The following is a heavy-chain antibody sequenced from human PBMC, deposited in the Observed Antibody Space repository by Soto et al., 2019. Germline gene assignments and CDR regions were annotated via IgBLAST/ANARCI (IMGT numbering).Heavy chain of an antibody. D-gene: IGHD1-1*01. CDR2: ISGSGGST. V-gene: IGHV3-23*01. J-gene: IGHJ6*02. CDR1: GFTFSSYA. Sequence: GGSLRLSCAASGFTFSSYAMSWVRQAPGKGLEWVSAISGSGGSTYYADSVKGRFTISRDNSKNTLYLQMNSLRAEDTAVYYCAKDWYNWNGHLMDVWGQGTTVTVSS. CDR3: AKDWYNWNGHLMDV.